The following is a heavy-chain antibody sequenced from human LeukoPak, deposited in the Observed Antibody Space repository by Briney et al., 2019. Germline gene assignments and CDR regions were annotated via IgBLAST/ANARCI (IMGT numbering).Heavy chain of an antibody. CDR1: GFTFSSYS. CDR3: ASHYCSGGSCYSVPTFDY. V-gene: IGHV3-7*01. CDR2: IKQDGSEK. Sequence: GGSLRLSCAASGFTFSSYSMNWVRQAPGKGLEWVANIKQDGSEKYYVDSVKGRFTISRDNAKNSLYLQMNSLRAEDTAVYYCASHYCSGGSCYSVPTFDYWGQGTLVTVSS. D-gene: IGHD2-15*01. J-gene: IGHJ4*02.